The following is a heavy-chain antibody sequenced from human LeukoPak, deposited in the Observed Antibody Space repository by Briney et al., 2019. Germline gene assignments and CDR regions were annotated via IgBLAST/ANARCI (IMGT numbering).Heavy chain of an antibody. CDR2: ISSSSSYI. CDR1: GFTFSSYS. CDR3: ARTTTKGCYFDY. J-gene: IGHJ4*02. Sequence: PGGSLRLSCAASGFTFSSYSMNWVRQAPGKGLEWVSSISSSSSYIYYADSVKGRFTISRDNAKNSLYLQMNSLRAEDTAVYYCARTTTKGCYFDYWGQGTLVTVSS. D-gene: IGHD1/OR15-1a*01. V-gene: IGHV3-21*01.